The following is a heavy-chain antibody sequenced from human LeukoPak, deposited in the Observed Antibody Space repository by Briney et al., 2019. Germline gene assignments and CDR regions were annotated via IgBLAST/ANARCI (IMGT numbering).Heavy chain of an antibody. V-gene: IGHV4-4*07. CDR3: ARDDGYSNYGYFQR. J-gene: IGHJ1*01. Sequence: PSETLSLTCTVSGGSTSSYYWSWIRQPAGKGLEWIGRISTSGSTNYNPSLESRVTMSVDTSKNQFSLKLSSVTAADTAVYYCARDDGYSNYGYFQRWGQGALVTVSS. CDR1: GGSTSSYY. CDR2: ISTSGST. D-gene: IGHD4-11*01.